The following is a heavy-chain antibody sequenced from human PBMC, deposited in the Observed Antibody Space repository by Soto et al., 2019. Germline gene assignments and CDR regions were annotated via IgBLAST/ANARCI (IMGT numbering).Heavy chain of an antibody. V-gene: IGHV3-30*04. CDR1: GITFSAYA. CDR3: VRDYNDGIGRFDY. Sequence: QVQLVESGGGVVQPGTSLRLSCAASGITFSAYAMHWVRQAPGKGLEWVARISYDAGGSSNADSVKGRFTISRDNSRSMLYLEMNSLRTEDKAIYYCVRDYNDGIGRFDYWGQGALVTVSS. CDR2: ISYDAGGS. J-gene: IGHJ4*02. D-gene: IGHD3-22*01.